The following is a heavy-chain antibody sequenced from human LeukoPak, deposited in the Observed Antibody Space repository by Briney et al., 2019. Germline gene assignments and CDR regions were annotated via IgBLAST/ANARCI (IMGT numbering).Heavy chain of an antibody. CDR1: GFTFSSYG. D-gene: IGHD5-24*01. V-gene: IGHV3-48*03. Sequence: GGSLRLSRAASGFTFSSYGVNWVRQAPGKGLEWVLYTTGSGSALYSADSVKGRFTIYRDNAKNSLYRQMNSLKAEDTAVYYCVVEMATLVYWGQGTLVTVSS. CDR2: TTGSGSAL. J-gene: IGHJ4*02. CDR3: VVEMATLVY.